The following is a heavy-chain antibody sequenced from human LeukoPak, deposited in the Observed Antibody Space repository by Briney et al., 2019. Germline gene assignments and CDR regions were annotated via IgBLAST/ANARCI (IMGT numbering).Heavy chain of an antibody. CDR2: IYPNSGGT. D-gene: IGHD3-22*01. J-gene: IGHJ3*02. CDR1: VYTFTDYY. CDR3: ASFLGYDSSGYYWAFDI. V-gene: IGHV1-2*06. Sequence: ASVKVSCKASVYTFTDYYLHWGRQAPGQRLEWMGRIYPNSGGTNYAQKFQGRVTMTRDTSISTAYMELSRLRSDDTAVYYCASFLGYDSSGYYWAFDIWGQGTMVTVSS.